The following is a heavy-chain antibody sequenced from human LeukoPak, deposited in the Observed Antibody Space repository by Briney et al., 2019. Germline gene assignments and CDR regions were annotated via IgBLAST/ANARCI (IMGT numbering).Heavy chain of an antibody. CDR2: IYYSRST. CDR1: GGSISSSSYY. V-gene: IGHV4-39*07. Sequence: AETLSLTCTVSGGSISSSSYYWRWIRQPPGKGLEWIGSIYYSRSTNYNPSLKSRVTISVDTSKNQFSLKLSSVTAADTAVYYCARGVPRDSSGYLPFDYWGQGTLVTVSS. J-gene: IGHJ4*02. CDR3: ARGVPRDSSGYLPFDY. D-gene: IGHD3-22*01.